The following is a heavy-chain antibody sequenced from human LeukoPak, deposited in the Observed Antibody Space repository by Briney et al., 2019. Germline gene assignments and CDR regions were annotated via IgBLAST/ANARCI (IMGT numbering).Heavy chain of an antibody. Sequence: GGSLRLSCAASGFTLSNYWMHWVRQAPGKGLVWVSRLHSDGTSTSYADSVRGRFTISRDNARNTLYLQMNTLRAEDTAVYYCARSGWPYYFDYWGQGTLVAVSS. CDR2: LHSDGTST. V-gene: IGHV3-74*01. D-gene: IGHD6-25*01. J-gene: IGHJ4*02. CDR1: GFTLSNYW. CDR3: ARSGWPYYFDY.